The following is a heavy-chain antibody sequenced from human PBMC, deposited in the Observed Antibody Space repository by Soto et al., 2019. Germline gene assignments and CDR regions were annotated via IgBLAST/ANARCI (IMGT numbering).Heavy chain of an antibody. Sequence: ASVKVSCKASGGSLSTNPISWVRQAPGQGLEWMGGTGSGTGPGNHAQKFQGRLTVTADKSTSTVYMELTNLSSEDTAVYYCARRDSGGFYRFFDSWGQGTLVTVYS. J-gene: IGHJ4*02. CDR1: GGSLSTNP. CDR3: ARRDSGGFYRFFDS. CDR2: TGSGTGPG. V-gene: IGHV1-69*06. D-gene: IGHD2-15*01.